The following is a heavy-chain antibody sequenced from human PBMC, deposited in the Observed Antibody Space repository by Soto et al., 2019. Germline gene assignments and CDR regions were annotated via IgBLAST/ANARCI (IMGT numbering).Heavy chain of an antibody. D-gene: IGHD1-7*01. V-gene: IGHV4-4*02. Sequence: SETLSLTCAVSGGSFTSNNWWTWVRQPPGQGLEWIGEIYRTGSTNYNPSLKSRVTISLDKSENQFSLKVTSLTAADTAVYYCASRDPGTSVDYWGQGTLVTSPQ. J-gene: IGHJ4*02. CDR1: GGSFTSNNW. CDR2: IYRTGST. CDR3: ASRDPGTSVDY.